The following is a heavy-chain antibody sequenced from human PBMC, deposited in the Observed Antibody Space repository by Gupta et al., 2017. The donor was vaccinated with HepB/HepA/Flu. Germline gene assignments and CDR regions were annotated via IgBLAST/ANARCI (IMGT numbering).Heavy chain of an antibody. Sequence: EVQLVESGGGLVQPGESLRLSCAASGFTFSSYWMSWVRRAPGKGLEWVDNIKIEGSGTFYVDSVKGRFTISRDNAKNSLSLQMNSLRAEDTAMDYCARDVGGGWFDPWGQGTLVIVSS. CDR2: IKIEGSGT. D-gene: IGHD2-15*01. CDR3: ARDVGGGWFDP. CDR1: GFTFSSYW. J-gene: IGHJ5*02. V-gene: IGHV3-7*01.